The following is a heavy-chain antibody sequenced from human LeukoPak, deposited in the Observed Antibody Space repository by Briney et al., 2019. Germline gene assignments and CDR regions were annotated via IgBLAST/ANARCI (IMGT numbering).Heavy chain of an antibody. J-gene: IGHJ4*02. Sequence: PGGSLRLSCAASGFTFSSYSMNWVRQAPGKGLEWVSSISSSSSYIYYADSVKGRFTISRDNAKNSLYLQMNSLRAEDTAVYYCARGRSSGGYYNPFDYWGQGTLVTIFS. CDR1: GFTFSSYS. D-gene: IGHD1-26*01. CDR3: ARGRSSGGYYNPFDY. V-gene: IGHV3-21*01. CDR2: ISSSSSYI.